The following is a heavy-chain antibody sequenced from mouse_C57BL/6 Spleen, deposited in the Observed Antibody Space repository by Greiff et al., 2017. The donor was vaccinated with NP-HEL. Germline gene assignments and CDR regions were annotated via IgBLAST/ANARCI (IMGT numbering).Heavy chain of an antibody. D-gene: IGHD2-3*01. V-gene: IGHV5-16*01. CDR2: INYDGSST. J-gene: IGHJ1*03. CDR1: GFTFSDYY. CDR3: ARGGYFLYWYFDV. Sequence: EVMLVESEGGLVQPGSSMKLSCTASGFTFSDYYMAWVRQVPEKGLEWVANINYDGSSTYYLDSLKSRFIISRDNAKNILYLQMSSLKSEDTATYYCARGGYFLYWYFDVWGTGTTVTVSS.